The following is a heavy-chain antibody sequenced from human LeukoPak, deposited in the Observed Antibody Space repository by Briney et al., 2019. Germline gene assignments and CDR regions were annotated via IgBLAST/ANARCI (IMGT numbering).Heavy chain of an antibody. J-gene: IGHJ4*02. V-gene: IGHV3-7*01. CDR2: IKQDGSEN. D-gene: IGHD2-2*01. CDR3: ARDSLVGFDY. CDR1: GFTFSSYY. Sequence: GGSLRLSCAASGFTFSSYYMSWVCQAPGKGLEWVANIKQDGSENYYVDSVKGRFTISRDNAKNSLYLQMNSLRAEDTAVYYCARDSLVGFDYWGQGTLVTVSS.